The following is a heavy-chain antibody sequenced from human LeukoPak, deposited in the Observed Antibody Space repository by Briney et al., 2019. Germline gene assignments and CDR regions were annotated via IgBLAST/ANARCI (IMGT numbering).Heavy chain of an antibody. CDR3: VRWAREADI. D-gene: IGHD2-2*01. V-gene: IGHV3-48*01. CDR1: GFTFNTYT. CDR2: ISGSSGII. Sequence: GGSLRLSCAASGFTFNTYTMNWVRQAPGKGLEWVSYISGSSGIIDYADSVRGRFTISRDNAKNSLYLQMNSLRAEDTAVYYCVRWAREADIWGQGIQVIVSS. J-gene: IGHJ4*02.